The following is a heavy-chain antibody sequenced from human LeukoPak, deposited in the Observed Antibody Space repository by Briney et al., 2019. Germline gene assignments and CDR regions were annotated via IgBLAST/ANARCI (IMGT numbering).Heavy chain of an antibody. CDR1: GFTFSSYG. V-gene: IGHV3-30*02. D-gene: IGHD4-17*01. CDR2: IRYDGSNK. J-gene: IGHJ4*02. Sequence: GGSLRLSCAASGFTFSSYGMHWVRQAPGKGLEWVAFIRYDGSNKYYADSVKGRFTISRDTSKNTLYLQMNSLRAEDTAVYYCAPRTTLGIDYWGQGTLVTVSS. CDR3: APRTTLGIDY.